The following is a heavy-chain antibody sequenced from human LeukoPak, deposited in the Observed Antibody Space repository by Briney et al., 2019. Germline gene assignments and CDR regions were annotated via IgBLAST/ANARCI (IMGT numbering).Heavy chain of an antibody. CDR2: INAGNGNT. V-gene: IGHV1-3*01. Sequence: ASVKVSCKASGYTFTSCAMHWVRQAPGQRLEWMGWINAGNGNTKYSQKFQGRVTITRDTSASTAYMELSSLRSEDTAVYYCARRHSSSWWDFDYWGQGTLVTVSS. CDR1: GYTFTSCA. J-gene: IGHJ4*02. D-gene: IGHD6-13*01. CDR3: ARRHSSSWWDFDY.